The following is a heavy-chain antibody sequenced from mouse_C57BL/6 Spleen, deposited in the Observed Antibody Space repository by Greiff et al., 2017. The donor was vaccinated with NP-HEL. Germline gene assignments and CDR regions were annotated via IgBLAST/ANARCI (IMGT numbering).Heavy chain of an antibody. V-gene: IGHV1-81*01. CDR1: GYTFTSYG. CDR3: AREGALYDYDDVFFDY. CDR2: IYPRSGNT. J-gene: IGHJ2*01. D-gene: IGHD2-4*01. Sequence: VQLQQSGAELARPGASVKLSCKASGYTFTSYGISWVKQRTGQGLEWIGEIYPRSGNTYYNEKFKGKATLTADKSSSTAYMELRSLTSEDSAVYFCAREGALYDYDDVFFDYWGQGTTLTVSS.